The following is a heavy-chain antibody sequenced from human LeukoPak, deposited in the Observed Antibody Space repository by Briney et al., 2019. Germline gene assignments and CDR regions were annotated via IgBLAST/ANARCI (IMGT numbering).Heavy chain of an antibody. Sequence: PSETLSLTCAVYGGSFSGYYWSWIRQPPGKGLEWIGEINHSGSTNYNPSLKSRVTISVDTSKNQFSLKLSSVIAADTAVYSCASGQNNMVRGGFDYWGQGTLVTVSS. CDR1: GGSFSGYY. D-gene: IGHD3-10*01. V-gene: IGHV4-34*01. CDR3: ASGQNNMVRGGFDY. J-gene: IGHJ4*02. CDR2: INHSGST.